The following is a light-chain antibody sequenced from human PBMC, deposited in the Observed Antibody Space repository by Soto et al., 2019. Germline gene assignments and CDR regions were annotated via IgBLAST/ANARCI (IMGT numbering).Light chain of an antibody. J-gene: IGLJ3*02. CDR1: SGHTTYA. CDR2: LNSDGSH. CDR3: QTWGTGIHGNLV. Sequence: QLVLTQSPSASASLGASVKLTCTLSSGHTTYAIAWHQQQPEKGPRYLMKLNSDGSHSKGDGIPDRFSGSSSGAERYLTISSLQSEDEADYYCQTWGTGIHGNLVFGGGTKLTVL. V-gene: IGLV4-69*01.